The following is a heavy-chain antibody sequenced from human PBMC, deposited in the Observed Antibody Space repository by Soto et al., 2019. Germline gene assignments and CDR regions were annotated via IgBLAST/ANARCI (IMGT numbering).Heavy chain of an antibody. V-gene: IGHV4-31*02. Sequence: SWIRQHPGKGLEWIGYIYYSGITYYNPSLKSRGTISVDTSKNQFSLKLSSVTAADTFFFQAEDGIRAVRSVSAFLLNRSSDL. CDR2: IYYSGIT. J-gene: IGHJ2*01. CDR3: EDGIRAVRSVSAFLLNRSSDL. D-gene: IGHD2-2*01.